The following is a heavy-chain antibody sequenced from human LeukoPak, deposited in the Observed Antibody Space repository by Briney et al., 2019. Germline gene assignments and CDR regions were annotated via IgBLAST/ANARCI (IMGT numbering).Heavy chain of an antibody. CDR3: ARSVGYDYDILTGPFDY. V-gene: IGHV4-4*02. J-gene: IGHJ4*02. D-gene: IGHD3-9*01. CDR2: IYHSGST. Sequence: SSETLSLTCAVSGGSISSSNWWSWVRQPPGKGLEWIGEIYHSGSTNYNPSLKSRVTISVDKSKNQFSLKLSSVTAADTAVYYCARSVGYDYDILTGPFDYWGQGTLVTVSS. CDR1: GGSISSSNW.